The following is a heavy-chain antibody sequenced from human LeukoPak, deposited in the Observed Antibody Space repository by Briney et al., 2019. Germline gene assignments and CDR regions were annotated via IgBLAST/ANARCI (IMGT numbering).Heavy chain of an antibody. V-gene: IGHV3-7*01. J-gene: IGHJ4*02. CDR2: IKQDGSEK. Sequence: GGSLRLSCTASGFTFGDYTMSWVRQAPGKGLEWVANIKQDGSEKYYVDSVKGRFTISRDNAKNSLYLQMNSLRAEDTAVYYCAKVPITMIVVVYFDYWGQGTLVTVSS. D-gene: IGHD3-22*01. CDR3: AKVPITMIVVVYFDY. CDR1: GFTFGDYT.